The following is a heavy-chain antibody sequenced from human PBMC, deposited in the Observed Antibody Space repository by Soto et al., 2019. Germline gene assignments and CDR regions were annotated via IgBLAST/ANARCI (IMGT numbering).Heavy chain of an antibody. Sequence: SETLSLTCTVSGGSISSSDYYYGWIRQPPGKGLEWIGKIYYTGTTNYNPSLKSRVTISIHTSKNQFSLRLTSVTAADTAVYYCARVVRNYFDNWGQGAPVTVSS. CDR3: ARVVRNYFDN. CDR2: IYYTGTT. J-gene: IGHJ4*02. CDR1: GGSISSSDYY. V-gene: IGHV4-61*08.